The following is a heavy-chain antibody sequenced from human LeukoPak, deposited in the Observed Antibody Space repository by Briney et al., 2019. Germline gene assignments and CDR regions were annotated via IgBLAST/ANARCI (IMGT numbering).Heavy chain of an antibody. CDR1: GFIFSSYE. J-gene: IGHJ6*04. Sequence: GGSLRLSCAASGFIFSSYEMNWVRQAPGKGLEWVSYISSSGSGSTIYYADSVKGRFTISRDNAKNSLYLQMNSLRAEDTAVYYCAELGITMIGGVWGKGTTVTISS. V-gene: IGHV3-48*03. CDR3: AELGITMIGGV. D-gene: IGHD3-10*02. CDR2: ISSSGSGSTI.